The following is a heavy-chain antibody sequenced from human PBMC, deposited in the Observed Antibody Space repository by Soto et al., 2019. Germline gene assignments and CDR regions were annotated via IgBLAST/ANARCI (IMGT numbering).Heavy chain of an antibody. CDR2: IYYCGST. Sequence: SETLSPMCPVFGGTIIRSSYYCGWIRQPPRKGLECIESIYYCGSTYYNPSLKSRVTISVDTSKNQFSLKLSSVTAADSAVYYCARHIRYSSSSYFDYWCHGILVTVSS. D-gene: IGHD6-6*01. CDR3: ARHIRYSSSSYFDY. V-gene: IGHV4-39*01. CDR1: GGTIIRSSYY. J-gene: IGHJ4*01.